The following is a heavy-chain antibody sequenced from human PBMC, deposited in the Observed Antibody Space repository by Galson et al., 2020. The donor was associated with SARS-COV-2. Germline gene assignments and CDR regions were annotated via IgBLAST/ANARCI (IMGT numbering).Heavy chain of an antibody. Sequence: GESLKISCAASGFTFSSYAMSWVRQAPGKGLEWVSAISGSGGSTYYADSVKGRFTISRDNSKNTLYLQMNSLRAEDTAVYYCARGNLIAARNDAFDIWGQGTMVTVSS. D-gene: IGHD6-6*01. CDR3: ARGNLIAARNDAFDI. CDR2: ISGSGGST. J-gene: IGHJ3*02. CDR1: GFTFSSYA. V-gene: IGHV3-23*01.